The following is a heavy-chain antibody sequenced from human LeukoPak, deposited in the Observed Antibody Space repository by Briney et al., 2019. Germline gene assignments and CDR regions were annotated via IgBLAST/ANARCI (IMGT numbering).Heavy chain of an antibody. Sequence: GGSLRLSCAASGFTFSSNDMHWVRQAPGKGLEWVAVIWYDGNNKYYADSVKGRFTISRDNSKNTLFLQMNSLRAEDTAVYYCATDAGHWFDPWGQGTLVTVSS. CDR2: IWYDGNNK. CDR3: ATDAGHWFDP. J-gene: IGHJ5*02. V-gene: IGHV3-33*01. CDR1: GFTFSSND.